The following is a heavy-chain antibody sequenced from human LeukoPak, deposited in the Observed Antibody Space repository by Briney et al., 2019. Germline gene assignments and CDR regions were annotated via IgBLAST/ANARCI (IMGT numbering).Heavy chain of an antibody. CDR1: GFTFSSYS. V-gene: IGHV3-21*01. J-gene: IGHJ5*02. CDR3: ARGGDYDYVWGSYRPNWFDP. CDR2: ISSSSSYI. Sequence: GGSLRLSCAASGFTFSSYSMNWVRQAPGKGLEWVSSISSSSSYIYYADSVKGRFTISRDNAKNSLYLQMNSLRAEDTAVYYCARGGDYDYVWGSYRPNWFDPWGQGTLVTVSS. D-gene: IGHD3-16*02.